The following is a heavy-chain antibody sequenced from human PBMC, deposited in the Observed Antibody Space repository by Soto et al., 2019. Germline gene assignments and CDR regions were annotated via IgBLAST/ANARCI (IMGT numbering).Heavy chain of an antibody. CDR1: GGTFSSYT. CDR3: ARDFGDYGDPSWFDP. J-gene: IGHJ5*02. D-gene: IGHD4-17*01. CDR2: IIPILGIA. Sequence: QVQLVQSGAEVKKPGSSVKVSCKASGGTFSSYTISWVRQAPGQGLEWMGRIIPILGIANYVQKFQGRVTITADKSTSTAYMELSSLRSEDTAVYYCARDFGDYGDPSWFDPWGQGTLVTVSS. V-gene: IGHV1-69*08.